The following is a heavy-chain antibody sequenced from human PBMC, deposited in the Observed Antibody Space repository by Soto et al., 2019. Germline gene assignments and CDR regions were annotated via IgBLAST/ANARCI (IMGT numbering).Heavy chain of an antibody. Sequence: EVQLVESGGGLVQPGGSLRLSCAASGFTVSTKYMSWVRQAPGKGLEGVSVIYSGGSTFYADSVRGRFTISRDNSKNTGNLQMSSLRAEDTAVYYCARDPWAADYWGQGTLVTVSS. J-gene: IGHJ4*02. CDR3: ARDPWAADY. CDR1: GFTVSTKY. D-gene: IGHD3-16*01. CDR2: IYSGGST. V-gene: IGHV3-66*01.